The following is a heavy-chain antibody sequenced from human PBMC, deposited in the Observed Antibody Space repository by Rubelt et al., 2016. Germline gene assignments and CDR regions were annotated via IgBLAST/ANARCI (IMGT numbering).Heavy chain of an antibody. D-gene: IGHD3-22*01. Sequence: QVQLQQWGAGLLKPSETLSLTCAVYGGSFSGYYWSWIRQPPGKGLEWIGEINHSGSTNYNPSLKSRVTISVDTSKNQFSLKRSSGTAADTAVYYCVRRYDSSWYNWFDPWGQGTLVTVSS. CDR3: VRRYDSSWYNWFDP. V-gene: IGHV4-34*01. CDR1: GGSFSGYY. CDR2: INHSGST. J-gene: IGHJ5*02.